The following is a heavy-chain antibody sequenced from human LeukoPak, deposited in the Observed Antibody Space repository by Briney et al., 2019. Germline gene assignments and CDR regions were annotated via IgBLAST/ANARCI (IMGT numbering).Heavy chain of an antibody. D-gene: IGHD3-22*01. J-gene: IGHJ4*02. CDR1: GFTFSSYS. CDR2: ISSSSSSI. Sequence: GGSLRLSCAASGFTFSSYSMNWVRQAPGKGLEWISYISSSSSSIYYADSVKGRFTISRDNAKNSLYLQITSMSAEDTAVYYWARQNGAGYYYYCVSWGQGTLVTVSS. CDR3: ARQNGAGYYYYCVS. V-gene: IGHV3-48*01.